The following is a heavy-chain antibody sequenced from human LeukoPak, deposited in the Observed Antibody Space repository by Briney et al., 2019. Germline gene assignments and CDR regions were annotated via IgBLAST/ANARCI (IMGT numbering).Heavy chain of an antibody. CDR3: ARRVDSYWFFDY. J-gene: IGHJ4*02. CDR1: GYRFTNYW. D-gene: IGHD1-26*01. CDR2: IYPGDSDT. V-gene: IGHV5-51*01. Sequence: GESLNISCKGSGYRFTNYWIGWVRQMPGKGLEWLGIIYPGDSDTRYIPSFQGQVTISADKSINTAYLQWSSLKASDTAMYYCARRVDSYWFFDYWGQGTLVTVSS.